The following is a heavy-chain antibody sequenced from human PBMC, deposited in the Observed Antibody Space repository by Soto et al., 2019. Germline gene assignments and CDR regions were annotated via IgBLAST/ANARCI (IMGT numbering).Heavy chain of an antibody. J-gene: IGHJ5*01. CDR2: VYHSGST. CDR1: GESISSNYW. V-gene: IGHV4-4*02. D-gene: IGHD6-13*01. CDR3: ARVSYSLDCVSSSTWFDP. Sequence: QVQLQESGPGLVKPSGTLSLTCTVSGESISSNYWWTWVRQPPGKGLEWIAEVYHSGSTNYNPSLKSRVTLSVDKSKNQFSLRLSSLTAADTAVYYCARVSYSLDCVSSSTWFDPWGQGTLVNVFS.